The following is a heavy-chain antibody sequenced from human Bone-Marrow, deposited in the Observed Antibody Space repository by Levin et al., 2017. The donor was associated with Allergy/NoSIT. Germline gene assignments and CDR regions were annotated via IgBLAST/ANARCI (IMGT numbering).Heavy chain of an antibody. CDR3: ARGRVGGNF. CDR1: GGSITNYY. V-gene: IGHV4-59*01. Sequence: PSETLSLTCSVSGGSITNYYWTWIRQPPGKGLEWIGSIYYSGSADYSPSLKSRATISVDTSKNQFSLKVTSVTAADTAVYYCARGRVGGNFWGQGTLVTVSS. J-gene: IGHJ4*02. CDR2: IYYSGSA. D-gene: IGHD1-26*01.